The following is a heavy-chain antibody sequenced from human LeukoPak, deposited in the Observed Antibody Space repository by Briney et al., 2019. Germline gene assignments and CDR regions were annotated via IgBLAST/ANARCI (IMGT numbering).Heavy chain of an antibody. V-gene: IGHV4-34*01. CDR3: ARVYGDPNWFDP. J-gene: IGHJ5*02. Sequence: PSETLSLTCAVYGGSFSGYYWSWIRQPPGKGLEWIGEINHSGSTNYNPSLKSRVTISLDRSKNQFSLKLNSVTAADTAVYYCARVYGDPNWFDPWGQGTLVTVSS. D-gene: IGHD4-17*01. CDR1: GGSFSGYY. CDR2: INHSGST.